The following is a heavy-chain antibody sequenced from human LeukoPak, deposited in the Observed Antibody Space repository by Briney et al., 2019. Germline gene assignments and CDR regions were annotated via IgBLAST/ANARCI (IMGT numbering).Heavy chain of an antibody. V-gene: IGHV4-34*01. Sequence: PSETLSLTCAVYGGSFSGYYWSWIRQPPGKGLEWIGEINHSGSTNYNPSLKSRVTISVDTSKNQFSLKLSSVTAADTAAYYCARGRTAARHYYYYMDVWGKGTTVTVSS. J-gene: IGHJ6*03. CDR3: ARGRTAARHYYYYMDV. CDR1: GGSFSGYY. D-gene: IGHD6-6*01. CDR2: INHSGST.